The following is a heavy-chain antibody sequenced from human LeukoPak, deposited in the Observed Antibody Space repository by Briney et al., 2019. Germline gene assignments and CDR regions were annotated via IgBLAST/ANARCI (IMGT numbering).Heavy chain of an antibody. CDR2: INHSGST. CDR1: GGSFSGYY. V-gene: IGHV4-34*01. CDR3: ARGAYYDSSGYSTRAFDY. D-gene: IGHD3-22*01. Sequence: SETLSLTCAVYGGSFSGYYWSWIRQPPGKGLEWIGEINHSGSTNYNPSLKSRVTISVDTSKNQFSLKLSSVTAADTAVYCCARGAYYDSSGYSTRAFDYWGQGTLVTVSS. J-gene: IGHJ4*02.